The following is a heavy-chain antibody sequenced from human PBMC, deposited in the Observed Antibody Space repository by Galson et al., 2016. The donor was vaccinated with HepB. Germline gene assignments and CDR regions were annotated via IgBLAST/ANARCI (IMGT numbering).Heavy chain of an antibody. CDR3: ARDHARELIGN. J-gene: IGHJ4*02. CDR1: GFIFNTYA. V-gene: IGHV3-23*01. Sequence: SLRLSCAASGFIFNTYAMTWVRQAPGKGLEWVSAVSGRGDSIHYADSVKGRFTVSRDNSKNTLYLQMNSLRVEDTAVYYCARDHARELIGNWGQGTLVTVYS. D-gene: IGHD1-26*01. CDR2: VSGRGDSI.